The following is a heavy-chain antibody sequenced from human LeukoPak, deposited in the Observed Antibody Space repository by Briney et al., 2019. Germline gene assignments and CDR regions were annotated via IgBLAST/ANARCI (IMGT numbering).Heavy chain of an antibody. Sequence: ASVKVSCKASGYTFTSYDINWVRQATGQGLEWMGWMNPNSGNTGYAQKFQGRVTITRNTSISTAYMELSRLTSDDTAVYYCARGNFYDNKGYSPELRYWGQGTLVTVSS. V-gene: IGHV1-8*03. D-gene: IGHD3-10*01. CDR2: MNPNSGNT. CDR1: GYTFTSYD. J-gene: IGHJ4*02. CDR3: ARGNFYDNKGYSPELRY.